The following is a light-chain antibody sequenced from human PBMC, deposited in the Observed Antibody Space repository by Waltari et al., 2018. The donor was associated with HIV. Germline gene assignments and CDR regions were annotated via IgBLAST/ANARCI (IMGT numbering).Light chain of an antibody. J-gene: IGLJ3*02. Sequence: QSALTQPASVSGSPGQSITISCTGTNSDVGGYNFVSWYQPHPGKAPKLMIYEVTNRPSGLSNLFSGSKSGNTASLTISGLQAEDEADYYCTSYTSNNTLMFGGGTKVTVL. V-gene: IGLV2-14*01. CDR1: NSDVGGYNF. CDR3: TSYTSNNTLM. CDR2: EVT.